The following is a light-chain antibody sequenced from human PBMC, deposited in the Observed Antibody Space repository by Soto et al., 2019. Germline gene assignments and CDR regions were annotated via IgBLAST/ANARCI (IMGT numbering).Light chain of an antibody. CDR1: QSVSSN. CDR3: QQYNNWPPLT. Sequence: EIVMTQPPATLSVSPGERATLSCRASQSVSSNLAWYQQKPGQAPRLLIYGASIRATGIPARFSGSGSGTEFTLTISSLQSEDFAVYYCQQYNNWPPLTFGGGTKVEIK. CDR2: GAS. V-gene: IGKV3D-15*01. J-gene: IGKJ4*01.